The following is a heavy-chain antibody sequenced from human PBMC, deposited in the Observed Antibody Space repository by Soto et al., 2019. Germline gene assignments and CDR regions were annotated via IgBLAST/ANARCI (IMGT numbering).Heavy chain of an antibody. V-gene: IGHV1-69*12. J-gene: IGHJ6*02. Sequence: QVQLVQSGSEVKKPGSSLKVSCKASGITFSTFSISWVRQAPGQGLEWMGGIIPFFGTTHYAQKFQGRVTINADESTSTAYMDLSSLRFDDTAVYYCARDRRYGGYSLLYNMDVWGQGTTVTVSS. CDR2: IIPFFGTT. D-gene: IGHD5-12*01. CDR3: ARDRRYGGYSLLYNMDV. CDR1: GITFSTFS.